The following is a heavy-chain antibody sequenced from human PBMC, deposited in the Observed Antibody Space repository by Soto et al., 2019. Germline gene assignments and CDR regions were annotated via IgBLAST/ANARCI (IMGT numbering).Heavy chain of an antibody. CDR1: GGSISSGDYY. CDR2: IDYSGIT. V-gene: IGHV4-30-4*01. D-gene: IGHD3-3*01. Sequence: SETLSLTCTVSGGSISSGDYYWSWIRQPPGKGLEWIGDIDYSGITNYNPSLESRVTFSIDTSNSQFSLRLSSVTAADTAVYFCARAGNYDVLSGRMYYFDSWGQGTPVTVSS. CDR3: ARAGNYDVLSGRMYYFDS. J-gene: IGHJ4*02.